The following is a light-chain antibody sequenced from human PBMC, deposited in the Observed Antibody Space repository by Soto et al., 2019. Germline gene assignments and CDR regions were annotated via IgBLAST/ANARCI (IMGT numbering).Light chain of an antibody. Sequence: EIVMTQSPVTLSVSPGERATLSCRASQSVSGNLAWYQQKPGQAPMLLIYGASTRANGIPARFSGSGSGTESTLTISSLQSEDVAVYYCQQYNKWPLTFGGGTKVEIK. J-gene: IGKJ4*01. V-gene: IGKV3-15*01. CDR1: QSVSGN. CDR3: QQYNKWPLT. CDR2: GAS.